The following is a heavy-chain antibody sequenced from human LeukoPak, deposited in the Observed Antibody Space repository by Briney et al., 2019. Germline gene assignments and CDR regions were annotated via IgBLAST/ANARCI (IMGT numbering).Heavy chain of an antibody. D-gene: IGHD6-19*01. V-gene: IGHV3-23*01. CDR3: AKTTTGYSSGRYPGWPVDY. CDR1: GFTFSSYA. CDR2: ISGSGGGT. Sequence: GGSLRLSCAASGFTFSSYAVSWVRQAPGKGREWVSAISGSGGGTYYADSVKGRFNISSDNSKNTPYLQMNSLSTEDTAVYYCAKTTTGYSSGRYPGWPVDYWGQGTLVTVSS. J-gene: IGHJ4*02.